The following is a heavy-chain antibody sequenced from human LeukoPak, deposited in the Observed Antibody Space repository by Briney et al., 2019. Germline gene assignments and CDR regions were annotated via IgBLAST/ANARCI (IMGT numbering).Heavy chain of an antibody. CDR3: TSQQQLLTYFDS. J-gene: IGHJ4*02. CDR1: GFTFSDHY. Sequence: GGSLRLSCAASGFTFSDHYMDWVRQAPGKGLEWVGRTRNKANSYTTEYAASVKGRFTISRDDSKSIAYLQMNSLKIEDTAVYYCTSQQQLLTYFDSWGQGTLVTVSS. V-gene: IGHV3-72*01. D-gene: IGHD6-13*01. CDR2: TRNKANSYTT.